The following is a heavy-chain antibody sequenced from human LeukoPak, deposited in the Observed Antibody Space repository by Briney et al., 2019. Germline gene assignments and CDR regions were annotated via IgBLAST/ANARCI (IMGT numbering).Heavy chain of an antibody. CDR3: ARRIVIVGATYGFDI. J-gene: IGHJ3*02. CDR1: GGSISSGGYC. CDR2: IYYSGST. Sequence: SETLSLTCTVSGGSISSGGYCWSWIRQHPGKGLEWIGYIYYSGSTYYNPSLKSRVTISVDTSKNQFSLKLRSVTAADTAVYYCARRIVIVGATYGFDIWGQGTMVTVSS. V-gene: IGHV4-31*03. D-gene: IGHD1-26*01.